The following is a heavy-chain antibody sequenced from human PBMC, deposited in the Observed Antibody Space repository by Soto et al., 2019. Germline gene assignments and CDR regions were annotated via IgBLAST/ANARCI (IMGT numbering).Heavy chain of an antibody. CDR3: ATQYCSGGSCYSAEYFQY. Sequence: GASVKVSCKASGGTFSSYTISWVRQAPGQGLEWMGRIIPILGIANYAQKFQGRVTITADKSTSTAYMELSSLRSEDTAVYYCATQYCSGGSCYSAEYFQYWGQGTLVTVSS. CDR1: GGTFSSYT. V-gene: IGHV1-69*02. J-gene: IGHJ1*01. D-gene: IGHD2-15*01. CDR2: IIPILGIA.